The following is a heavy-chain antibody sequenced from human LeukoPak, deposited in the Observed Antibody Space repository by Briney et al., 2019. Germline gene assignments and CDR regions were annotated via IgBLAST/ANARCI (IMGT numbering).Heavy chain of an antibody. Sequence: GESLKISCKGSGYSFTSYWIAWVRQMPGKGLEWMGIIYPGDSDTRYSPSFQGQVTISVDKSITTAYLHCSSLKASDTAMYYCARPRSGSYYDAFDMWGQGTMVTVSS. V-gene: IGHV5-51*01. CDR1: GYSFTSYW. D-gene: IGHD1-26*01. J-gene: IGHJ3*02. CDR3: ARPRSGSYYDAFDM. CDR2: IYPGDSDT.